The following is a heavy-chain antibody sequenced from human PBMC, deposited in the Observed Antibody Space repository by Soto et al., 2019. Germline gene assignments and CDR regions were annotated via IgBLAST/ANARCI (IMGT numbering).Heavy chain of an antibody. V-gene: IGHV3-23*01. CDR1: GFSFSGYA. CDR2: ITGSGTST. CDR3: GKSPHLYHYTMDV. J-gene: IGHJ6*02. Sequence: GGSLRLSCAASGFSFSGYAMTWVRQAPGKGLEWVSSITGSGTSTYYADSVKGRFIISRDNSKNTVPLQMNSLRADDTAVYSCGKSPHLYHYTMDVWGQATTVTVSS.